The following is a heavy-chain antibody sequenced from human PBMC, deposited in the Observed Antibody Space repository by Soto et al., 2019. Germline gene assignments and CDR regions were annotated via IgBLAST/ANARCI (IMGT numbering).Heavy chain of an antibody. J-gene: IGHJ5*02. Sequence: QITLKESGPTLVKPTQTLTLTCTFSGFSLSTSGVGVGWIRQPQGKALEWLALIYWDDDKRYSPSLKSRLTITKDTSKNQVVLTMTNMDAVDTATYYCAHSLIGYYYDSSGSNWFDPWSQGTLVTVSS. V-gene: IGHV2-5*02. CDR1: GFSLSTSGVG. CDR3: AHSLIGYYYDSSGSNWFDP. D-gene: IGHD3-22*01. CDR2: IYWDDDK.